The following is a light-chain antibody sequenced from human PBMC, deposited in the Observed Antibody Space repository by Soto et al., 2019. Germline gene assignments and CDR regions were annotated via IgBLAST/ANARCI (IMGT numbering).Light chain of an antibody. V-gene: IGLV1-40*01. CDR1: SSNIGAGYN. Sequence: QSVLTQPPSVSGAPGQRVTISCTGSSSNIGAGYNVHWYQQLPGTAPKLLIYGNSNRPSGVPDRFSGSKSGTSASLAITKIQAEDEADYYCQSYDSSLSFVFGGGTKVTVL. CDR2: GNS. CDR3: QSYDSSLSFV. J-gene: IGLJ2*01.